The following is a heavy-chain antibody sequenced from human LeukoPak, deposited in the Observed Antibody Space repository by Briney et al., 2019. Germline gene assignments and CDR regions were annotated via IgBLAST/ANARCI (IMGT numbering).Heavy chain of an antibody. D-gene: IGHD6-13*01. J-gene: IGHJ4*02. CDR3: AKDVSSSWSTKTFDY. CDR2: ISAGGGTT. V-gene: IGHV3-23*01. CDR1: EFTFSSYA. Sequence: GGSLRLSCAASEFTFSSYAMSWVRQAPGKGLEWVSTISAGGGTTYYADSVKGRFTISRDNSKNTLYLQMNSLRAEDTAVYYCAKDVSSSWSTKTFDYWGQGTLVTVSS.